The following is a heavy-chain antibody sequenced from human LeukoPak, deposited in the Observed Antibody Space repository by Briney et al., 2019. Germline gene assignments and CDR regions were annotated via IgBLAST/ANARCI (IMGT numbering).Heavy chain of an antibody. Sequence: ASVKVSCKASGYTFTRYYMHWVRQAPGQGLEWMGWSNPNSGGTNYAQKFQGRVTMTRDTSISTAYMELSRLRSEDTAVYYCARGPHKRTYDRDNWFDPWGQGTLVTVSS. V-gene: IGHV1-2*02. J-gene: IGHJ5*02. CDR2: SNPNSGGT. CDR3: ARGPHKRTYDRDNWFDP. CDR1: GYTFTRYY. D-gene: IGHD3-3*01.